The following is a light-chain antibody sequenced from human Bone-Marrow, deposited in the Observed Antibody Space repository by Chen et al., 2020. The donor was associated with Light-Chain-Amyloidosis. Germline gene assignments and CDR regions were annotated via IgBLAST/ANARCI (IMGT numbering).Light chain of an antibody. Sequence: DIVMTQSPRSLPVTPGEPASISCRSSQSLLHSSGHYFLDWYLQKPGQSPQVLIYLGSNRASGVPDRFSGSGSGTDFTLKINKVEAEDVGVYYCMQTLQTPITFGQGTRMEIK. CDR3: MQTLQTPIT. V-gene: IGKV2-28*01. J-gene: IGKJ5*01. CDR2: LGS. CDR1: QSLLHSSGHYF.